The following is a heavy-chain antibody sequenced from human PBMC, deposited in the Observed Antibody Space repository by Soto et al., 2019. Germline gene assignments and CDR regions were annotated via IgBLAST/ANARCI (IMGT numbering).Heavy chain of an antibody. Sequence: SETLSLTCTVSGGSISSSSYYWGWIRQPPGKGLEWIGSIYYSGSTYYNPSLKSRVTISVDTSKNQFSLKLSSVTAADTAVYYCARPIRQDRTYYFDYWGQGTLVTVSS. D-gene: IGHD1-1*01. CDR3: ARPIRQDRTYYFDY. CDR2: IYYSGST. V-gene: IGHV4-39*01. J-gene: IGHJ4*02. CDR1: GGSISSSSYY.